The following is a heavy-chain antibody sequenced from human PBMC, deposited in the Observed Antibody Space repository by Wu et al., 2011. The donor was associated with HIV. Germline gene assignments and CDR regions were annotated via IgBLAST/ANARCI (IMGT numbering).Heavy chain of an antibody. CDR3: AIWSGSQGPYYYYYMDV. CDR2: IIPFLDTT. CDR1: GGTFSSYS. Sequence: QVQLVQSGAEVKKPGSSMKVSCKVSGGTFSSYSFSWVRQAPGQGLEWMGRIIPFLDTTNYAPKFQGRVTITADESTSTAYMELSSRGSEDTAVYYCAIWSGSQGPYYYYYMDVWGKGTTVTVSS. J-gene: IGHJ6*03. D-gene: IGHD3-3*01. V-gene: IGHV1-69*11.